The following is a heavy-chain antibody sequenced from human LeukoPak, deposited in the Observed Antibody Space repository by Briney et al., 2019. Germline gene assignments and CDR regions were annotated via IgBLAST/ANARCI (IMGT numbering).Heavy chain of an antibody. Sequence: PGGSLRLSCAASGFTFSSYWMSWVRQAPGKGLEWVANIKQDGSEKYYVDSVKGRFTISRDNAKNSLYLQMNSLRAEDTAVYYCAREWSPYYYDSSGYPRADAFDIWGQGTMVTVSS. CDR3: AREWSPYYYDSSGYPRADAFDI. J-gene: IGHJ3*02. CDR2: IKQDGSEK. D-gene: IGHD3-22*01. V-gene: IGHV3-7*01. CDR1: GFTFSSYW.